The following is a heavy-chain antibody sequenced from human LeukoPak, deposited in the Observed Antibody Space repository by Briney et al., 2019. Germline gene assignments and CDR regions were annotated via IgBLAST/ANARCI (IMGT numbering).Heavy chain of an antibody. J-gene: IGHJ3*02. Sequence: GGSLRLSCAASGFTFSSYAMSWVRQAPGKGLEWVSAISGSGGSTYYADSVKGRFTISRDNSKNTLYLQMNSLRAEDTAVYYCARDRVGAYDAFDIWGQGTMVTVSS. CDR2: ISGSGGST. V-gene: IGHV3-23*01. CDR1: GFTFSSYA. D-gene: IGHD1-26*01. CDR3: ARDRVGAYDAFDI.